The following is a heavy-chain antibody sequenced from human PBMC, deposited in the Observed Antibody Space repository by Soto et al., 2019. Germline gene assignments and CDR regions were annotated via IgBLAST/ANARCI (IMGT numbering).Heavy chain of an antibody. CDR3: ARRYSSGWYHFDY. CDR1: GGSISSGGYS. J-gene: IGHJ4*02. V-gene: IGHV4-30-2*01. D-gene: IGHD6-19*01. Sequence: SETLSLTCAVSGGSISSGGYSWSWIRQPPGKGMEWIGYIYNSGSTYYNPYLKSRVTISVDRSKNQFSLKLSSVTAAYTAVYYCARRYSSGWYHFDYWGQGTLVTVSS. CDR2: IYNSGST.